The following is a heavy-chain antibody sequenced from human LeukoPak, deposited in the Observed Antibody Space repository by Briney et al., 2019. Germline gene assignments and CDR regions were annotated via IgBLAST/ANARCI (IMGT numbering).Heavy chain of an antibody. J-gene: IGHJ4*02. Sequence: SETLSLTCAVSGGSISSYYWSWIRQPPGKGLEWIGYIYYSGSTNYNPSLKSRVTISVDTSKNQFSLKLSSVTAADTAVYYCARGWRETAHFDYWGQGTLVTVSS. V-gene: IGHV4-59*01. CDR3: ARGWRETAHFDY. CDR1: GGSISSYY. CDR2: IYYSGST. D-gene: IGHD2-15*01.